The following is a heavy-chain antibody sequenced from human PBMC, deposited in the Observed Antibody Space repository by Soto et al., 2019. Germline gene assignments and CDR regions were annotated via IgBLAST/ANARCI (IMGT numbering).Heavy chain of an antibody. CDR1: GFTFSRYG. Sequence: EVQLVESGGGLVKPGGSLRLSCAASGFTFSRYGMNWVRQAPGKGLEWVSSISSSTSYVYYADSVKGRLSVSRDNAKKILYLEMYALRTEDTAVYYCARDPSEGRVGNWFESWGQGTLVTVSS. J-gene: IGHJ5*01. D-gene: IGHD2-2*01. CDR3: ARDPSEGRVGNWFES. V-gene: IGHV3-21*01. CDR2: ISSSTSYV.